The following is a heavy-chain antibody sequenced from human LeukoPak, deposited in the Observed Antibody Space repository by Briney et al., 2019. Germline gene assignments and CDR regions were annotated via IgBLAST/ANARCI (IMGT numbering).Heavy chain of an antibody. J-gene: IGHJ5*02. V-gene: IGHV4-4*07. CDR3: ARDIIPSSWYDNWFDP. CDR2: IYTGGST. CDR1: GGSISSYY. Sequence: SETLSLTCTVSGGSISSYYWSWIRQPAGKGLEWIGRIYTGGSTNYNPSLKSRVTMSVDTSKNQFSLKLGSVTAADTAVYYCARDIIPSSWYDNWFDPWGQGTLVTVSS. D-gene: IGHD6-13*01.